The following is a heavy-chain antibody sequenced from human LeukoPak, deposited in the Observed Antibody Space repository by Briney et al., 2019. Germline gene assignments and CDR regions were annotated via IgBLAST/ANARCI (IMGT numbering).Heavy chain of an antibody. CDR3: ARGAAVAGSELLYY. V-gene: IGHV3-74*01. CDR1: GFTFRSYW. D-gene: IGHD6-19*01. J-gene: IGHJ4*02. Sequence: GGSLTLSCAASGFTFRSYWMHGVRQAPGRGRVCVSRINRDWSSTIYADSVKGRHTISRDNAKNTLYLQMNSLRAEDTAVYYCARGAAVAGSELLYYWGQGPLVTVSS. CDR2: INRDWSST.